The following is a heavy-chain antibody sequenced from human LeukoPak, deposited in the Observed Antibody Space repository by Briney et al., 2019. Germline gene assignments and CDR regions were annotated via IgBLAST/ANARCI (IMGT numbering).Heavy chain of an antibody. CDR2: IYYSGST. Sequence: SETLSLTCTVSGGSISSGGYYWSWIRKHQGKGREWFGYIYYSGSTYYNPSLKSRVTISVDTSKNQFSLKLSSVTAADTAVYYCARSNDYVWGSYLYYYYYMDVWGKGTTVTVSS. D-gene: IGHD3-16*02. J-gene: IGHJ6*03. CDR3: ARSNDYVWGSYLYYYYYMDV. V-gene: IGHV4-31*03. CDR1: GGSISSGGYY.